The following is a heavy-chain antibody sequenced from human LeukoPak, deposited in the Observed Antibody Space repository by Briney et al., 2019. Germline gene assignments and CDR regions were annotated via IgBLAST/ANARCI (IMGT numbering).Heavy chain of an antibody. D-gene: IGHD5-24*01. V-gene: IGHV3-23*01. CDR2: VTPSGDPT. Sequence: GGTLRLSCAGSGFSFSASGMNWVRQAPGKGLEWVSGVTPSGDPTYYADSVKGRFIISRDNSKTTMYLQMNSLRAEDTGVYYCAKDSGWIQFIEWGQGTSVTVSS. J-gene: IGHJ4*02. CDR1: GFSFSASG. CDR3: AKDSGWIQFIE.